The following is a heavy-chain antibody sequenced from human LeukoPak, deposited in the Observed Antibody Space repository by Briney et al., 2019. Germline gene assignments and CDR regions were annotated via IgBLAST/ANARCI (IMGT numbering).Heavy chain of an antibody. Sequence: SETLSLTCTVSGYSIRSGYYWGWIRQPPGKGLEWIGCIYQSGSTHYNPSLKSRVTISVDTSKNHFSLKLSSVTAADTAVYYCARVPGPNWFDPWGQGTLVTVSS. J-gene: IGHJ5*02. CDR2: IYQSGST. CDR1: GYSIRSGYY. CDR3: ARVPGPNWFDP. V-gene: IGHV4-38-2*02.